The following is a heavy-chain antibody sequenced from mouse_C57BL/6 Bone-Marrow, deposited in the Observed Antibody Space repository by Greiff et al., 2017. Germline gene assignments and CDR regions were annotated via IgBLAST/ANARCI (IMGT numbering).Heavy chain of an antibody. Sequence: VQLKQSGAELVRPGSSVKMSCKTSGYTFTSYGINWVKLRPGPGLELIGYVYIGYGYTEYNEKFKGKATLTSDTSSSTAYMQRSSLTSEDSAIYVCANKNDYWGQGTTLTVSS. CDR2: VYIGYGYT. V-gene: IGHV1-58*01. CDR1: GYTFTSYG. J-gene: IGHJ2*01. CDR3: ANKNDY.